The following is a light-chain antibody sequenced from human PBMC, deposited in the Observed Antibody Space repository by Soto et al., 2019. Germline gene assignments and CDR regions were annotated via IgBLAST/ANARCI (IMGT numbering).Light chain of an antibody. CDR3: QQGNTWPWT. Sequence: DRQMTQSPSTLSASVGDRVTITCRASQSISSWLAWYQQKPGKAPKLLIYDASSLESGVPSRFSGSGSGTEFTLIISSLEPEDFAFYYCQQGNTWPWTFGQGTKVDI. CDR1: QSISSW. J-gene: IGKJ1*01. CDR2: DAS. V-gene: IGKV1-5*01.